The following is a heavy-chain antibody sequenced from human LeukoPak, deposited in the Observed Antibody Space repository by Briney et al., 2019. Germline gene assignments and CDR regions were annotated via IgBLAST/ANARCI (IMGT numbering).Heavy chain of an antibody. CDR3: ARTLRITMVRGVIPEFDY. Sequence: GGSLRLSCAASGFTFSSYSMNWVRQAPGKGLEWVSSISSSSSYIYYAGSVKGRFTISRDYAKNSLYLQMNSLRAEDTAVYYCARTLRITMVRGVIPEFDYWGQGTLVTVSS. J-gene: IGHJ4*02. D-gene: IGHD3-10*01. CDR2: ISSSSSYI. CDR1: GFTFSSYS. V-gene: IGHV3-21*01.